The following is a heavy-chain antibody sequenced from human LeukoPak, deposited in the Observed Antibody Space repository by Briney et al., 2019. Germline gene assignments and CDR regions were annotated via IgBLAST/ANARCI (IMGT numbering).Heavy chain of an antibody. CDR3: ARFGSSTWYKGAFDI. J-gene: IGHJ3*02. CDR2: IVHSGNT. CDR1: GISISNGYY. V-gene: IGHV4-34*12. Sequence: SETLSLTCTLSGISISNGYYWGWIRQPPGKGLEWIGEIVHSGNTKYNPSLKSRVTISVDTSKNQFSLNLTSVTAADTAVYYCARFGSSTWYKGAFDIWGQGTMVTVAS. D-gene: IGHD1-1*01.